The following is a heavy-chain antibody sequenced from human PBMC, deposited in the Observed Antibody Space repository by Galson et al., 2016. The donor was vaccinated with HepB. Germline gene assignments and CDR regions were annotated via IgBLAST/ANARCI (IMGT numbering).Heavy chain of an antibody. CDR2: ISWNSGSI. J-gene: IGHJ6*02. V-gene: IGHV3-9*01. CDR3: AKGQYYDFWSGPSGMDV. CDR1: GFTFDDYA. Sequence: SLRLSCATSGFTFDDYAMHWVRQAPGKGLEWVSSISWNSGSIGYADSVKGRFTISRDNAKNSLYLQMNSLRDEDTALYYCAKGQYYDFWSGPSGMDVWSQGTTLTTSS. D-gene: IGHD3-3*01.